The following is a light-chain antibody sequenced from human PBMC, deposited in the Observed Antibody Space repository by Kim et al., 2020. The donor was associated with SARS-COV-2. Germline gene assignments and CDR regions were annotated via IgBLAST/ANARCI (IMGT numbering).Light chain of an antibody. CDR2: GKN. CDR1: SLRSYY. Sequence: SSELTQDPAVSVALGQTVRITCQGDSLRSYYASWYQQKPGQAPVLVIYGKNNRPSGIPDRFSGSSSGNTASLTITGAQAEDEADYYCNSRDSSGNHRFGGGTKVTVL. V-gene: IGLV3-19*01. J-gene: IGLJ2*01. CDR3: NSRDSSGNHR.